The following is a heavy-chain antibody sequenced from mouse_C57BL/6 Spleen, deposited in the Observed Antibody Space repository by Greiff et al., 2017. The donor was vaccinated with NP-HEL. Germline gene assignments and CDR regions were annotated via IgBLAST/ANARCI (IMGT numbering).Heavy chain of an antibody. V-gene: IGHV5-17*01. CDR3: ARGCLGDY. Sequence: EVQVVESGGGLVKPGGSLKLSCAASGFTFSDYAMHWVRQAPEKGLEWVAYISSGSSTIYYADTVKGRFTISRDNAKNTLFLQMTSLRSEDTAMYYCARGCLGDYWGQGTTLTVSS. J-gene: IGHJ2*01. CDR2: ISSGSSTI. CDR1: GFTFSDYA. D-gene: IGHD4-1*01.